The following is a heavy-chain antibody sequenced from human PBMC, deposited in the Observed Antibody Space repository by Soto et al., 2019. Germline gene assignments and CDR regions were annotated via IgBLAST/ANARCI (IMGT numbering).Heavy chain of an antibody. D-gene: IGHD2-21*02. CDR3: AREGGDSVSFDY. Sequence: ASVKVSCKASGYTFTSYDINWVRQATGQGLEWMGWMNPNSGNTGYAQKFQGRVTMTRNTSISTAYMELSSLRSEDTAVYYCAREGGDSVSFDYWGQGTLVTVSS. V-gene: IGHV1-8*01. CDR2: MNPNSGNT. CDR1: GYTFTSYD. J-gene: IGHJ4*02.